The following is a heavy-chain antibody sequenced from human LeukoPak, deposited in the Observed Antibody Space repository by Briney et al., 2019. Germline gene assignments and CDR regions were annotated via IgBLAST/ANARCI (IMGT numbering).Heavy chain of an antibody. D-gene: IGHD2-2*01. J-gene: IGHJ3*01. CDR3: VRGQCSSSGCSTRVSGLDV. V-gene: IGHV3-13*01. CDR1: GFIFSSYD. Sequence: GGSLRLSCAASGFIFSSYDIHWVRQATGKGLEWVSAIHSPGGTHYAGSVKGRVTISRDNAENFVYLQLNSLRAGDTAVYYCVRGQCSSSGCSTRVSGLDVWGQGTVVTVFS. CDR2: IHSPGGT.